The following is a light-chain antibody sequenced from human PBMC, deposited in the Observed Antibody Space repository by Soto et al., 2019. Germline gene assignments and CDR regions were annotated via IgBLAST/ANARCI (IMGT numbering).Light chain of an antibody. V-gene: IGKV1-9*01. CDR2: AAS. J-gene: IGKJ1*01. CDR3: QKYNSDPWT. CDR1: QGISSY. Sequence: IHLTQSPSSLSASVGYRFTITCRASQGISSYLAWYQQKPGKAPKLLIYAASTLQSGVPSRFRGSGSGTDFTLTISSLQPEDVETYYCQKYNSDPWTFGQGTKVDIK.